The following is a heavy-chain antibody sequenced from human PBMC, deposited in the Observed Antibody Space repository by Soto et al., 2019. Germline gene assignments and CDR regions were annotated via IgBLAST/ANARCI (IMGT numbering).Heavy chain of an antibody. CDR2: INHSGNT. CDR1: GASLSDNY. D-gene: IGHD3-3*01. J-gene: IGHJ5*02. CDR3: ARGRGEWDA. Sequence: PSATLCLACAVYGASLSDNYCSWLRQAPGKGLECIGEINHSGNTNYNPWLRSRGTISIYTAKNQLSLNLRSVSAADTAVYYCARGRGEWDAWGQGTPVNVS. V-gene: IGHV4-34*01.